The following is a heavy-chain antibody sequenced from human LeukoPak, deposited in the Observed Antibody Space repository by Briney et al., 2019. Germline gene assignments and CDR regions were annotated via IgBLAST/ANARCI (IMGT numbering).Heavy chain of an antibody. CDR3: ARCGYDYGIVDY. CDR2: IYYSGST. J-gene: IGHJ4*02. V-gene: IGHV4-59*01. Sequence: PSETLSLTCTVSGGSISSYYWSWIRQPPGKGLEWIGYIYYSGSTNYNPSLKSRVTISVDTSKNQFSLKLSSVTAADTAVYYCARCGYDYGIVDYWGQGTLVTVSS. CDR1: GGSISSYY. D-gene: IGHD5-12*01.